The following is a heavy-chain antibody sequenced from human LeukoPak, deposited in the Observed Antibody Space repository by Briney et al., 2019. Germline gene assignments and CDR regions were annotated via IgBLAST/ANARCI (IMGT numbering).Heavy chain of an antibody. CDR2: IYPGDSDT. CDR3: ARLLGPYCSSTSCYEYFDY. CDR1: GYNFTSYW. D-gene: IGHD2-2*01. Sequence: GESLKISCKGSGYNFTSYWIGWVRQMPGKGLEWMGIIYPGDSDTRYSPSFQGQVTISADKSISTAYLQWSSLKASDTAMYYCARLLGPYCSSTSCYEYFDYWGQGTLVTVSS. J-gene: IGHJ4*02. V-gene: IGHV5-51*01.